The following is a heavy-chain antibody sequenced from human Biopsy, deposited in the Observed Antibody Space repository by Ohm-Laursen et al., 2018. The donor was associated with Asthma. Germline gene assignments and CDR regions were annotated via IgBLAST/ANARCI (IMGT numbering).Heavy chain of an antibody. V-gene: IGHV3-53*01. CDR2: IYSGGTS. CDR1: YGSITSGGYY. D-gene: IGHD4-17*01. Sequence: GTLSLTCTVSYGSITSGGYYWTWIRQHPGKGLEWVSVIYSGGTSDTADSVRGRFTISRDFYKNTLYLQMNSLRAKDTAVYYCARDRYGDYVGWFDPWGQGTLVTVSS. CDR3: ARDRYGDYVGWFDP. J-gene: IGHJ5*02.